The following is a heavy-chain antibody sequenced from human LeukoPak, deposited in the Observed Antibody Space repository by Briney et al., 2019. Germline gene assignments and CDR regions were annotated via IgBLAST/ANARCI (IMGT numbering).Heavy chain of an antibody. CDR2: VSAYNGGT. J-gene: IGHJ5*02. V-gene: IGHV1-18*01. CDR1: GYTFISYG. CDR3: ARGSGHKTMTDNWLDH. D-gene: IGHD3-22*01. Sequence: ASVKVSCKTSGYTFISYGISWVRQAPGQGLEWMGWVSAYNGGTKYAQKFQGRVAITTDTSTNTAYMDLRSLRSDDTAVYYCARGSGHKTMTDNWLDHWGRGTLVTVSS.